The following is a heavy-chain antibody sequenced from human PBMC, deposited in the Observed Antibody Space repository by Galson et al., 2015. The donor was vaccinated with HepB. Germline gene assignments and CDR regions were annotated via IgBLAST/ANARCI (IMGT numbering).Heavy chain of an antibody. Sequence: SLRLSCAASGFTFSSYWMSWVRQAPGKGLEWVANIKQDGSEKYYVDSVKGRFTTSRDNAKNSLYLQMNSLRAEDTAVYYCARDDEYSYGRLPTFDYWGQGTLVTVSS. D-gene: IGHD5-18*01. J-gene: IGHJ4*02. CDR3: ARDDEYSYGRLPTFDY. V-gene: IGHV3-7*03. CDR1: GFTFSSYW. CDR2: IKQDGSEK.